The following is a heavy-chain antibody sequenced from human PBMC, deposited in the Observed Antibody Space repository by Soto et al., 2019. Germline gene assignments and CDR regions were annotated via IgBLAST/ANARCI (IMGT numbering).Heavy chain of an antibody. CDR2: VSYSGGTT. CDR3: ARDGSPYDSSDYYPGY. V-gene: IGHV3-30*03. CDR1: GFTFSRYG. D-gene: IGHD3-22*01. Sequence: GGSLRLSCAAFGFTFSRYGIHWVRQAPGKGLEWVAFVSYSGGTTYYADPVIGRFTISRDNSKNTVFLQMNSLRVEDTALYYCARDGSPYDSSDYYPGYWGQGTLVTVS. J-gene: IGHJ4*02.